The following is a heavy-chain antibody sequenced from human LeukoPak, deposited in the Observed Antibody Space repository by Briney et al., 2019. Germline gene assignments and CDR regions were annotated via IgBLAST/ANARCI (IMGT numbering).Heavy chain of an antibody. D-gene: IGHD5-24*01. V-gene: IGHV4-4*02. CDR3: ARFPSRDGYNYKFDY. J-gene: IGHJ4*02. CDR2: IYHSGLT. Sequence: SETLPLTCAVSGGSISSSHGWSWVRQPPGKGLEWIGEIYHSGLTNYNPSLKSRVTISVDTSKNQFSLKLSSVTAADTAVYYCARFPSRDGYNYKFDYWGQGTLVTVSS. CDR1: GGSISSSHG.